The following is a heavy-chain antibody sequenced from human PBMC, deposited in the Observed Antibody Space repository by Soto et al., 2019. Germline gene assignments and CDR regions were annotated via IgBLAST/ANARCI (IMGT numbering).Heavy chain of an antibody. Sequence: GESLKISCKGSGYSFTSYWISWVRQMPGKGLEWMGRIDPSDSYTNYSPSFQGHVTISADKSISTAYLQWSSLKASDTAMYYCARQDSSSWFDYYYYYGMDVWGQGTTVTVSS. CDR2: IDPSDSYT. V-gene: IGHV5-10-1*01. D-gene: IGHD6-13*01. J-gene: IGHJ6*02. CDR3: ARQDSSSWFDYYYYYGMDV. CDR1: GYSFTSYW.